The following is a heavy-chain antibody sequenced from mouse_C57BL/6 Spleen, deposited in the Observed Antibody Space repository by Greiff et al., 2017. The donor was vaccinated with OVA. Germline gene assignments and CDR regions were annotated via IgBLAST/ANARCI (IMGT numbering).Heavy chain of an antibody. J-gene: IGHJ2*01. CDR1: GYSITSCYF. D-gene: IGHD3-2*02. CDR3: ARRTAQYTNYFGY. Sequence: EVKLQESGPGLVKPSQSLYLTCSVTGYSITSCYFWYWIRQFPGNILEWVGFISYDGSNNYNPYLKNRITFTRDTSKNTLFLKLNAVTTEDTATYYCARRTAQYTNYFGYWGQGTTLTVAS. CDR2: ISYDGSN. V-gene: IGHV3-6*01.